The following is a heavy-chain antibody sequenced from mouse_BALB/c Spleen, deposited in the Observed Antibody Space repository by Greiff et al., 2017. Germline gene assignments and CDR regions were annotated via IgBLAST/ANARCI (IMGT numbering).Heavy chain of an antibody. CDR2: ISYSGST. J-gene: IGHJ4*01. CDR1: GDSITSGY. Sequence: EVMLVESGPSLVKPSQTLSLTCSVTGDSITSGYWNWIRKFPGNKLEYMGYISYSGSTYYNPSPKSRISITRDTSKNQYYLQLNSVTTEDTATYYCARYNYGSSYYYAMDYWGQGTSVTVSS. D-gene: IGHD1-1*01. CDR3: ARYNYGSSYYYAMDY. V-gene: IGHV3-8*02.